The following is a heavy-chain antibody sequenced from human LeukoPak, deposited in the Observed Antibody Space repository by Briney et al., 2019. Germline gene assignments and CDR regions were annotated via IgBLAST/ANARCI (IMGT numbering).Heavy chain of an antibody. V-gene: IGHV4-30-4*01. CDR2: IYYSGST. D-gene: IGHD3-22*01. J-gene: IGHJ4*02. CDR3: ARGASDSSGYYPY. CDR1: GASISSGDYY. Sequence: SQTLSLTCTASGASISSGDYYWIWIRQPPGKGLEWIGYIYYSGSTYYNPSLKSRLTISVDTSKNQFSLNLSSVTAADTAVYYCARGASDSSGYYPYWGQGTLVTVSS.